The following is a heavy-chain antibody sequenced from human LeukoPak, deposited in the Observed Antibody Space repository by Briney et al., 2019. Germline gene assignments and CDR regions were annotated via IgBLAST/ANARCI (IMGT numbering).Heavy chain of an antibody. CDR2: ISYDGSNK. Sequence: GGSLRLSCAASGFTFSSYAMHWDRQAPGKGLEWVAVISYDGSNKYYADSVKGRFTISRDNSKNTLYLQMNSLRAEDTAVYYCARDRVRYSSSWTFDYWGQGTVVTVSS. CDR1: GFTFSSYA. D-gene: IGHD6-13*01. CDR3: ARDRVRYSSSWTFDY. V-gene: IGHV3-30*04. J-gene: IGHJ4*02.